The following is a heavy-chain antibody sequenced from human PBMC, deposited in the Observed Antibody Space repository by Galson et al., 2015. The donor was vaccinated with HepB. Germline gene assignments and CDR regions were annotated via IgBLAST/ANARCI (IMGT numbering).Heavy chain of an antibody. Sequence: SVKVSCKASGGTFSSYAISWVRQAPGQGLEWMGGIIPIFGTANYAQKFQGRVTITADESTSTAYMELSSLRSEDTAVYYCARDWGSGIFFDYWGQGTLVTVSS. CDR1: GGTFSSYA. CDR2: IIPIFGTA. V-gene: IGHV1-69*13. D-gene: IGHD3-10*01. CDR3: ARDWGSGIFFDY. J-gene: IGHJ4*02.